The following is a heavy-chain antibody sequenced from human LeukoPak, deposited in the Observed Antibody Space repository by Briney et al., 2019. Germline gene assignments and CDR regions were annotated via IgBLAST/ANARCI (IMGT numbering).Heavy chain of an antibody. V-gene: IGHV4-59*08. CDR2: IYYSGST. CDR3: ARHSHTYYYGMDV. CDR1: GGXXXXXX. J-gene: IGHJ6*02. Sequence: SETLSLTCTVSGGXXXXXXXXXXXXXXXXXXXXIGYIYYSGSTNYNPSLKSRVTISVDPSKNQFSLKLSSVTAADTAVYYCARHSHTYYYGMDVWGQGTTVTVSS.